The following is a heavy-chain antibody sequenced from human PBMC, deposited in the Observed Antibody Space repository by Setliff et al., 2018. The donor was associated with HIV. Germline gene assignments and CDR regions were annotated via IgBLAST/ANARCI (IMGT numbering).Heavy chain of an antibody. V-gene: IGHV4-38-2*02. J-gene: IGHJ3*01. CDR2: IYHSGST. D-gene: IGHD5-12*01. CDR1: GYSISSGYY. CDR3: ARGKGRWLQFKGVFAFDF. Sequence: SETLSLTCTVSGYSISSGYYWGWIRQPPGKGLEWIASIYHSGSTYSSPSLKSRVTISVDRSKNQFSLGLSSVTAADTAVYYCARGKGRWLQFKGVFAFDFWGQGTMVTVSS.